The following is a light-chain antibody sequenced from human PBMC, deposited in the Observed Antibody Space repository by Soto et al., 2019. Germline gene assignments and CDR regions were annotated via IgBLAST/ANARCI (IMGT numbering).Light chain of an antibody. CDR3: QQYGGSPIT. V-gene: IGKV3-20*01. J-gene: IGKJ5*01. CDR2: GVS. CDR1: QSVNGR. Sequence: EIVLTQSPATLSLSPGERGTLSCRASQSVNGRLAWYKQKPGQAPTLLIYGVSNRVSGVPYRFSGSGSGTDFTLIINRVEPEDFALYYCQQYGGSPITFGQGTRLEIK.